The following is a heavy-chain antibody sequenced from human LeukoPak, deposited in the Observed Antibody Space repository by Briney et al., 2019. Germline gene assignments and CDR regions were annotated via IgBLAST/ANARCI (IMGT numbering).Heavy chain of an antibody. CDR2: INHSGST. Sequence: SEALSLTCAVYGGSFSGYYWSWIRQPPGKGLEWIGEINHSGSTNYNPSLKNRVTISVDTSKNQFSLKLSSVTAADTAVYYCARVVQGFDDFEIWGQGTMVTVSS. CDR3: ARVVQGFDDFEI. V-gene: IGHV4-34*01. CDR1: GGSFSGYY. D-gene: IGHD2-2*01. J-gene: IGHJ3*02.